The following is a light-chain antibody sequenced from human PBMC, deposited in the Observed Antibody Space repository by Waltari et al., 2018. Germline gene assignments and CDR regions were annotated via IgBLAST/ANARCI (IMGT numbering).Light chain of an antibody. Sequence: EIVMTQSPATLSVSPGERATLSCRASQSIGSHLAWYQQTPGQGPRLLIYGASTRATGIPARFSGRGSGTEFTLTISSLQSEDFAVYFCQQYDNWSRTFGQGTKVEI. CDR3: QQYDNWSRT. J-gene: IGKJ1*01. CDR2: GAS. V-gene: IGKV3-15*01. CDR1: QSIGSH.